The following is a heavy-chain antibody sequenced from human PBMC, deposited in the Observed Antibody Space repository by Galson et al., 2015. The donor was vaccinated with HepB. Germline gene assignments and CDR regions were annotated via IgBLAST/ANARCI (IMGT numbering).Heavy chain of an antibody. J-gene: IGHJ4*02. CDR3: AKGDPVVVDGSGSYSPFDY. D-gene: IGHD3-10*01. CDR2: IRYDGSNK. V-gene: IGHV3-30*02. CDR1: GFTFSSYG. Sequence: SLRLSCAASGFTFSSYGMHWVRQAPGKGLEWVAFIRYDGSNKYYADSVKGRFTISRDNSKNTLYLQMNSLRTEDTAVYYCAKGDPVVVDGSGSYSPFDYWGQGTLVTVSS.